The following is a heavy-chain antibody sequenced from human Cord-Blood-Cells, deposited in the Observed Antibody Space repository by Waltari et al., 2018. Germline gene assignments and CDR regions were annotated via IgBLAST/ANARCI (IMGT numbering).Heavy chain of an antibody. D-gene: IGHD1-26*01. CDR3: ATARVGAFDI. J-gene: IGHJ3*02. CDR1: GFTVSSNY. Sequence: EVQLVETGGGLIQPGGSLRLSCAASGFTVSSNYMSWVRQAPGKGREWFSVIYSGGSTYYADSVKGRFTISRDNSKNTLYLQMNSLRAEDTAVYYCATARVGAFDIWGQGTMVTVSS. V-gene: IGHV3-53*02. CDR2: IYSGGST.